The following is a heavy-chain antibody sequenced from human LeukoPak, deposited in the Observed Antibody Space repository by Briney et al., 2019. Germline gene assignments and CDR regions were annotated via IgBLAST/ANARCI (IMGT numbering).Heavy chain of an antibody. D-gene: IGHD3-22*01. CDR2: MYYSGST. J-gene: IGHJ5*02. CDR1: GGSITSGDYY. V-gene: IGHV4-30-4*01. CDR3: ARPYYYDSRIDP. Sequence: SETLSLTCTVSGGSITSGDYYWSWIRQPPGKGLEWIAYMYYSGSTYYNPSLKSRVTMSADTSKNQFSLKLSSVTAADTAVYNCARPYYYDSRIDPWGQGTLVTVSS.